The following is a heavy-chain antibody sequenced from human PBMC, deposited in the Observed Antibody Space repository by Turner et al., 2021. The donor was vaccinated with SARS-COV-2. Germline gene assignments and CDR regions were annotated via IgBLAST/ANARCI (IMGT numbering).Heavy chain of an antibody. Sequence: HLQLHQSGPGLVTPSVTLSLTCTVSGVSISSSTYYWGWIRQPPGKGLEWIGNIYYSGSTYYNPSLKSRVNISVDTSKNQFSLKLSSVTAADTAVYYCARHMDTAMDYYGMDVWGQGTTVTVSS. D-gene: IGHD5-18*01. J-gene: IGHJ6*02. CDR2: IYYSGST. CDR1: GVSISSSTYY. CDR3: ARHMDTAMDYYGMDV. V-gene: IGHV4-39*01.